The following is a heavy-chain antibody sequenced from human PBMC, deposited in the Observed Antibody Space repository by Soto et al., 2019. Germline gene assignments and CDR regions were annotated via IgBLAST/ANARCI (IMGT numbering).Heavy chain of an antibody. CDR3: ERAYSSTRRSCMDF. D-gene: IGHD6-13*01. V-gene: IGHV6-1*01. CDR1: GDSVFSNSAA. J-gene: IGHJ6*02. CDR2: TYYRSKWYN. Sequence: QTLSLTLAVTGDSVFSNSAAMNWIRQSPSRGLEWLGRTYYRSKWYNDYAVSVKSRITINPDTSKNQFYLQLNSVTPEDTAVYYCERAYSSTRRSCMDFWGQGTTVT.